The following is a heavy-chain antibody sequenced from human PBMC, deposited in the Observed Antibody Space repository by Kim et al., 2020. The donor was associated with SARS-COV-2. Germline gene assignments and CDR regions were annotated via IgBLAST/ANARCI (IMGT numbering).Heavy chain of an antibody. V-gene: IGHV1-69*02. CDR2: IIPILGIA. CDR1: GGTFSSYT. Sequence: SVKVSCKASGGTFSSYTISWVRQAPGQGLEWMGRIIPILGIANYAQKFQGRVTITADKSTSTAYMELSSLRSEDTAVYYCARAADYYDSSGYEFFDYWGQGTLVTVSS. J-gene: IGHJ4*02. CDR3: ARAADYYDSSGYEFFDY. D-gene: IGHD3-22*01.